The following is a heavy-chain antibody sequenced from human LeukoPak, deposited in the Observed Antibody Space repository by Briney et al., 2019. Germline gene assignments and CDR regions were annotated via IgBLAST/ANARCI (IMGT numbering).Heavy chain of an antibody. Sequence: SETLSLTCTVIGHSISGYYWNWIRQPAGKGLEWIGRVFTSGGTNNNPSLRTRITMSVDTSKNQFSLKLNSVTAADTGIYYCARHSRSGYIGYENAFDIWGQGTMVTVSS. J-gene: IGHJ3*02. CDR2: VFTSGGT. V-gene: IGHV4-4*07. D-gene: IGHD5-12*01. CDR3: ARHSRSGYIGYENAFDI. CDR1: GHSISGYY.